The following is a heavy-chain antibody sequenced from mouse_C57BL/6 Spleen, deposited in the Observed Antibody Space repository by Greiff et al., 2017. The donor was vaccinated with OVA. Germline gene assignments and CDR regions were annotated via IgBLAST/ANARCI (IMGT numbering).Heavy chain of an antibody. CDR3: ARYYGNYVDYFDY. CDR1: GYTFTSYW. J-gene: IGHJ2*01. V-gene: IGHV1-50*01. D-gene: IGHD2-1*01. CDR2: IDPSDSYT. Sequence: VQLQQSGAELVKPGASVKLSCKASGYTFTSYWMQWVKQRPGQGLEWIGEIDPSDSYTNYNQKFKGKATLTVDTSSSTAYMQLSSLTSEDSAVYYCARYYGNYVDYFDYWGQGTTLTVSS.